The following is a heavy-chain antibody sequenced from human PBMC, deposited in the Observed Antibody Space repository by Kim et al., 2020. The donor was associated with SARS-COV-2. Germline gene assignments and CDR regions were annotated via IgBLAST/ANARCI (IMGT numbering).Heavy chain of an antibody. V-gene: IGHV3-74*01. J-gene: IGHJ4*02. CDR1: GFTFSDYW. D-gene: IGHD3-16*02. Sequence: GGSLRLSCAASGFTFSDYWMYWVRQVPGKGLVSVSYIKPDGTATGYAASVKGRFTISRDNAKNTLYLQMNSLRAEDTALYDCERDGDAPIVDFDYWGQGTLVTVSS. CDR2: IKPDGTAT. CDR3: ERDGDAPIVDFDY.